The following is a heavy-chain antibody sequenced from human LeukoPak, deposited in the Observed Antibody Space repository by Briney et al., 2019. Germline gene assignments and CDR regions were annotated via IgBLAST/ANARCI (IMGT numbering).Heavy chain of an antibody. CDR2: ISSSGSTI. CDR3: ARTSGGCPFDY. V-gene: IGHV3-48*04. Sequence: GGSLRLSCAASGFTFSTYSMNWVRQAPGKGLEWLSYISSSGSTIYYPDSVKGRFTISRDNAKNSLYLQMNSLRAEDTAVYYCARTSGGCPFDYWGQGTLVTVSS. D-gene: IGHD2-15*01. J-gene: IGHJ4*02. CDR1: GFTFSTYS.